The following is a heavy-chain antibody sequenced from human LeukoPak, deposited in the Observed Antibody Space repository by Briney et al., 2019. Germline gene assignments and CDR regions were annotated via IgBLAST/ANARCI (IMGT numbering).Heavy chain of an antibody. Sequence: ASVKVSCKASGYTFTSYYMHWVQQAPGQGLEWMGIINPSGGSTSYAQKFQGRATMTRDTSTSTVYMELSSLRSEDTAVYYCAREGCSGGSCYYSWFDPWGQGTLVTVSS. V-gene: IGHV1-46*01. CDR1: GYTFTSYY. D-gene: IGHD2-15*01. CDR2: INPSGGST. J-gene: IGHJ5*02. CDR3: AREGCSGGSCYYSWFDP.